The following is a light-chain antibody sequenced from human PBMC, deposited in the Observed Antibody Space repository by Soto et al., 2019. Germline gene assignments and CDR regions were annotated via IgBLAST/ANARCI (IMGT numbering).Light chain of an antibody. CDR1: QSFNSIY. Sequence: IVLTQSPCTLSLSPGERATLSCRASQSFNSIYLAWYQQKPGQAPRLLIYGASSRATGIPDRVSGSGSGTDFTLTISRLEPEDFAVYYCHQYDSWTFGQGTKVEIK. J-gene: IGKJ1*01. V-gene: IGKV3-20*01. CDR3: HQYDSWT. CDR2: GAS.